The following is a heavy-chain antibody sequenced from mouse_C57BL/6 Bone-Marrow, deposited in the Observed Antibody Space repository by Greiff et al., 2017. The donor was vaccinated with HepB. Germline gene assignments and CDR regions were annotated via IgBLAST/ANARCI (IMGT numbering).Heavy chain of an antibody. CDR1: GYTFTSYG. CDR2: IYPRRGNT. Sequence: QVQLKQSGAELARPGASVKLSCKASGYTFTSYGISWVKQRTGQGLEWIGEIYPRRGNTYYNEKFKGKATLTADKSSSTAYMELRSLTSEDSAVYFCARSGYDGYFGAYWGQGTLVTVSA. J-gene: IGHJ3*01. V-gene: IGHV1-81*01. CDR3: ARSGYDGYFGAY. D-gene: IGHD2-3*01.